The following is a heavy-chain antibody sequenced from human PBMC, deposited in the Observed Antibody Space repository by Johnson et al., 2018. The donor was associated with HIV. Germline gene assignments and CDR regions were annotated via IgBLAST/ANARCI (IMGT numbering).Heavy chain of an antibody. J-gene: IGHJ3*02. CDR1: GFTFSSYA. CDR3: AGYSYGSADAFDI. V-gene: IGHV3-30*14. CDR2: ISYDGSNK. Sequence: VQLVESGGGVVQPGRSLRLSCAASGFTFSSYAMHWVRQAPGKGLEWVAVISYDGSNKYYADSVKGRFTISRDNSKNTLYLQMNSLRAEDTAVYYCAGYSYGSADAFDIWGQGTMVTVSS. D-gene: IGHD5-18*01.